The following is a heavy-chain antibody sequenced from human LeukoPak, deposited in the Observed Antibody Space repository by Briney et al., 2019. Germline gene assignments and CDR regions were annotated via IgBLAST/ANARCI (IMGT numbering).Heavy chain of an antibody. D-gene: IGHD2-21*01. V-gene: IGHV4-34*01. CDR3: ARGVIRGMDV. CDR1: GGPISSYY. J-gene: IGHJ6*03. Sequence: SETLSLTCTVSGGPISSYYWSWIRQPPGKGLEWIGEINHSGSTNYNPSLKSRVTISVDTSKNQFSPKLSSVTAADTAVYYCARGVIRGMDVWGKGTTVTVSS. CDR2: INHSGST.